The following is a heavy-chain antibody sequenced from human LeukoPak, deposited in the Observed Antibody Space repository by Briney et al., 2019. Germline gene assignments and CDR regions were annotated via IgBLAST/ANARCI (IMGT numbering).Heavy chain of an antibody. CDR3: AAMITIFGVVGPADY. CDR1: GFTFSSYS. CDR2: ISSSSSYI. Sequence: PGGSLRLSCAASGFTFSSYSMNWVRQAPGKGLEWVSSISSSSSYIYYADSVKGRFTISRDNAKNSLYLQMNSLRAEDTAVYYCAAMITIFGVVGPADYWGQGTLVTVSS. D-gene: IGHD3-3*01. J-gene: IGHJ4*02. V-gene: IGHV3-21*01.